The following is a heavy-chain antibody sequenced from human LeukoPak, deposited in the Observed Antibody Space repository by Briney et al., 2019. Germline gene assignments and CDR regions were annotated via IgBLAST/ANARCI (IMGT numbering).Heavy chain of an antibody. CDR1: GGSISSYY. D-gene: IGHD6-13*01. CDR2: IYYSGST. V-gene: IGHV4-59*01. CDR3: AADTGYSSS. Sequence: PSETLSLTCAVSGGSISSYYWSWIRQPPGKGLEWIGYIYYSGSTNYNPSLKSRVTISVDTSKNQFSLKLSSVTAADTAVYYCAADTGYSSSWGQGTLVTVSS. J-gene: IGHJ4*02.